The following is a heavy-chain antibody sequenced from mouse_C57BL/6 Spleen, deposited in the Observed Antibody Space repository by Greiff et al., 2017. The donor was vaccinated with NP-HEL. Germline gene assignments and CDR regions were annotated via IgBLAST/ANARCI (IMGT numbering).Heavy chain of an antibody. CDR3: ARHYYGSSSWYFDV. V-gene: IGHV7-3*01. CDR1: GFTFTDYY. D-gene: IGHD1-1*01. J-gene: IGHJ1*03. CDR2: IRNKANGYTT. Sequence: DVHLVESGGGLVQPGGSLSLSCAASGFTFTDYYMSWVRQPPGKALEWLGFIRNKANGYTTEYSASVKGRFTISRDNSQSILYLQMNALRAEDSATYYCARHYYGSSSWYFDVWGTGTTVTVSS.